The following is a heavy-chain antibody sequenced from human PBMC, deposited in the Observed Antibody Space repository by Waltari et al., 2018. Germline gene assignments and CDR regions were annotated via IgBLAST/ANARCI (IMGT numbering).Heavy chain of an antibody. D-gene: IGHD6-13*01. CDR3: AREAAAGMNFDY. V-gene: IGHV1-2*06. J-gene: IGHJ4*02. CDR2: INPNSGGT. CDR1: GYTFTGYY. Sequence: QVQLVQSGAEVKKPGASVTVSCTASGYTFTGYYMHWVRQAPGQGLEWMGRINPNSGGTNYAQKFQGRVTMTRDTSISTAYMELSRLRSDDTAVYYCAREAAAGMNFDYWGQGTLVTVSS.